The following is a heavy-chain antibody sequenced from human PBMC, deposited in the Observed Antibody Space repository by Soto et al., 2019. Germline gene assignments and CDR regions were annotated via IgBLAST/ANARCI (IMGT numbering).Heavy chain of an antibody. J-gene: IGHJ6*02. D-gene: IGHD4-17*01. CDR3: ARDRHYGEGYYYGMDV. CDR2: IFSNDEK. CDR1: GFSLSNARMG. Sequence: QVTLKESGPVLVKPTETLTLTCTVSGFSLSNARMGVSWIRQPPGKALEWLAHIFSNDEKSYSTSLKSRLTSSXXTXKXXVVLTMTNMDPVDTATYYCARDRHYGEGYYYGMDVWGQGTTVTVSS. V-gene: IGHV2-26*01.